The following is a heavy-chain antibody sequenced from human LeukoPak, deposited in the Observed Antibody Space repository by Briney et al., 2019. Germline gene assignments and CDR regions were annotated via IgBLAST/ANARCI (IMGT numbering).Heavy chain of an antibody. V-gene: IGHV3-23*01. Sequence: GGSLRLSCAASGFTFSTYAMSWVRQAPGKGLEWVSVISGSGSSTYYADSVKGRLTISRDNSKNTLYLQMNSLRAEDTAVYYCAKEMATIRASDFWGQGTMVTVSS. CDR3: AKEMATIRASDF. CDR1: GFTFSTYA. D-gene: IGHD5-24*01. J-gene: IGHJ3*01. CDR2: ISGSGSST.